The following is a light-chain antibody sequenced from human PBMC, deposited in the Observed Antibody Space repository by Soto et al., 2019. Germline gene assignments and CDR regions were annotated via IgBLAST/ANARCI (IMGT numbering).Light chain of an antibody. J-gene: IGKJ2*01. Sequence: EIGMTQSQATLSVSPGERATLACRASQSVSTNVAWYQQKPGQAPRLLMYGASTRATGIPARFSGSGSGTEFTLTISRLQSEDFAVYYCQQYHNWPPYTFGQGTKLEIK. CDR3: QQYHNWPPYT. V-gene: IGKV3-15*01. CDR2: GAS. CDR1: QSVSTN.